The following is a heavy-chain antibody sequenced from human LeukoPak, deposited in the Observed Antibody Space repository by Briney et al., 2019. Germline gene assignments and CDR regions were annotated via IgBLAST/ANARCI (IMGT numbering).Heavy chain of an antibody. CDR1: GDTFSNHG. Sequence: SVKVSCKASGDTFSNHGVTWVRQAPGQGLEWMGRVVPTFNIRNYAQKFQGRLTITADKSTTTGYMELSSLRSDDTAVYYCARDLPSPVPGKNYFDSWGQGTLVVVSS. D-gene: IGHD6-19*01. CDR3: ARDLPSPVPGKNYFDS. CDR2: VVPTFNIR. V-gene: IGHV1-69*17. J-gene: IGHJ4*02.